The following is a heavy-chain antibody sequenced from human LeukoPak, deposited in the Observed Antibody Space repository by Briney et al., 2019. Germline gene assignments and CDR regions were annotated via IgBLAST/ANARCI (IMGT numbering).Heavy chain of an antibody. D-gene: IGHD1-26*01. V-gene: IGHV3-53*01. J-gene: IGHJ6*03. CDR3: ARKWGASYYYYYYYMDV. CDR2: IYSGGST. Sequence: GGSLRLSCAASGFTVSSNYMSWVRQAPGKGLEWVSVIYSGGSTYYADSVKGRFTISRDNSKNTLYLQMNSLRAEDTAVYYCARKWGASYYYYYYYMDVWGKGTTVTISS. CDR1: GFTVSSNY.